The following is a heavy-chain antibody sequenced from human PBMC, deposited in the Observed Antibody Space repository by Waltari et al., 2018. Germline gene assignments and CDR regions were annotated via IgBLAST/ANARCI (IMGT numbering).Heavy chain of an antibody. J-gene: IGHJ4*02. CDR2: SVVGSGNT. V-gene: IGHV1-58*01. Sequence: QMQLVQSGPEVKKPGTSVKVSCKASGFTFTSSAVQWVRQARGQRLEWIGGSVVGSGNTNYAQKCQERVTITRDMSTSTAYMELSSLRSEDTAVYYGAAGDSSGYYNYWGQGTLVTVSS. CDR1: GFTFTSSA. D-gene: IGHD3-22*01. CDR3: AAGDSSGYYNY.